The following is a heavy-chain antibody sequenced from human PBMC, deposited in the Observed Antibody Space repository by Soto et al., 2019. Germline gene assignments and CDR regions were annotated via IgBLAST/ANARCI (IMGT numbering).Heavy chain of an antibody. V-gene: IGHV4-38-2*02. J-gene: IGHJ4*02. Sequence: IRTCCNRGCILLLPKKGLEWIGSIYHSGSTYYNPSLKSRVTISVDTSKNQFSLKLSSVTAADTAVYYCAREPPYYYDSSGYYYRYFHYSGQGALVT. CDR2: IYHSGST. CDR1: IRTCCN. D-gene: IGHD3-22*01. CDR3: AREPPYYYDSSGYYYRYFHY.